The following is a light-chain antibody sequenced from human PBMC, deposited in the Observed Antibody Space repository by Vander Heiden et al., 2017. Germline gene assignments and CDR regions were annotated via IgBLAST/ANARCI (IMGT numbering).Light chain of an antibody. CDR3: QSADSSGVV. Sequence: SFELTQPPSVSVSTGQTARITCSGDALQKQYAYWYQQKPGQAPVLVIYKDSERPSGIPERFSGSSSGTTVTLTISGVQAEDEADYYCQSADSSGVVFGGGTKLTVL. V-gene: IGLV3-25*03. CDR2: KDS. J-gene: IGLJ2*01. CDR1: ALQKQY.